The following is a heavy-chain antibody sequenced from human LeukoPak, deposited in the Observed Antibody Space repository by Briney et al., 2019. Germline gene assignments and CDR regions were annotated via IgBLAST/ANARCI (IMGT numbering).Heavy chain of an antibody. CDR2: ISYDGSNK. Sequence: GGSLRLSCAASGFSFSDYSMNWVRQAPGKGLEWVAVISYDGSNKYYADSVKGRFTISRDNSKNTLYLQMNSLRAEDTAVYYCAREVGQQLPRGYFQHWGQGTLVTVSS. D-gene: IGHD6-13*01. V-gene: IGHV3-30*03. J-gene: IGHJ1*01. CDR3: AREVGQQLPRGYFQH. CDR1: GFSFSDYS.